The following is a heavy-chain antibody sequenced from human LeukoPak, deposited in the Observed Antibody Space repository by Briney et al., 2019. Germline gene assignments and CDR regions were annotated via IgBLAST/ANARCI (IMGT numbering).Heavy chain of an antibody. CDR1: GGSFSGYY. V-gene: IGHV4-34*01. CDR3: ARGLDIVVVPAAIASQLRWFDP. Sequence: SETLSLTCAVYGGSFSGYYWSWIRQPPGKGLEWIGEINHSGSTNYNPSLKSRVTISVDTSKNQFSLKLSPVTAADTAVYYCARGLDIVVVPAAIASQLRWFDPWGQGTLVTVSS. D-gene: IGHD2-2*01. J-gene: IGHJ5*02. CDR2: INHSGST.